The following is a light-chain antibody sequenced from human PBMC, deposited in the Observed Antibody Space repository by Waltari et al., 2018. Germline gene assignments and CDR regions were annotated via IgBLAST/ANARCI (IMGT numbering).Light chain of an antibody. CDR2: WAS. V-gene: IGKV4-1*01. CDR1: QSVLYRSNYKNY. Sequence: ELTQSPDSLPVTLGERATLNCKSSQSVLYRSNYKNYLAWVQQNPGQPPKLLIRWASTRESGVPDRFSGSGSDTDFTLTISSLQAEDVAVYYCQQYLTLPYSFGQGTKLEIK. CDR3: QQYLTLPYS. J-gene: IGKJ2*03.